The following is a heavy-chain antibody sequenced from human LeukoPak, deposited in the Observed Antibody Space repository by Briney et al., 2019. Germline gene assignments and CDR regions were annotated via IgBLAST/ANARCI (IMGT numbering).Heavy chain of an antibody. D-gene: IGHD5-18*01. CDR2: FSGSGDNT. Sequence: GGSLRLSCAASGFTFSSYAMSWVRQAPGKGLEWVSGFSGSGDNTYYAEYVKGRFTISRDNSKNMLFLQMNSLRAEDTAVYYCVGTGPLSSYGWDFNYWGQGTLVTVSS. CDR3: VGTGPLSSYGWDFNY. V-gene: IGHV3-23*01. CDR1: GFTFSSYA. J-gene: IGHJ4*02.